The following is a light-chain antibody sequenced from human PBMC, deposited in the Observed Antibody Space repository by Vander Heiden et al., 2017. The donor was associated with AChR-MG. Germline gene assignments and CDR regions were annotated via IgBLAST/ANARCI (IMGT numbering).Light chain of an antibody. Sequence: SVLTQPPSASGAPGQRVPISCTGSSSNIGAGYDVHWYQQLPGTAPKLLIYGNSNRPSGVPDRFSGSKSGTSASLAITGLQAEDEADYYCQSYDSSLSGSGVVFGGGTKLTVL. CDR3: QSYDSSLSGSGVV. J-gene: IGLJ2*01. CDR2: GNS. CDR1: SSNIGAGYD. V-gene: IGLV1-40*01.